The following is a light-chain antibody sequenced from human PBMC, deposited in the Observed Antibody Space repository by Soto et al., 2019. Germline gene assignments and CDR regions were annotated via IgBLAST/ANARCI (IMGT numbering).Light chain of an antibody. CDR1: QSVSSTS. J-gene: IGKJ2*01. V-gene: IGKV3-20*01. CDR2: STS. Sequence: EVVLTQSPGTLSLSPGERATLSCRASQSVSSTSLAWYQQKPGQSPRLLIYSTSSRATGIPDRFSGSGSGTDFTLTISRLEPEDFAVYYCQQYGRSPNTFGQGTKLEI. CDR3: QQYGRSPNT.